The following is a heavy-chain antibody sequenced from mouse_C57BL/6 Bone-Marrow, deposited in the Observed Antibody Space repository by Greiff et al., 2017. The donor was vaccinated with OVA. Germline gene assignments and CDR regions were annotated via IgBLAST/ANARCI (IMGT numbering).Heavy chain of an antibody. CDR2: INPYNGGT. D-gene: IGHD6-1*01. V-gene: IGHV1-19*01. CDR3: TGPSDYFDY. J-gene: IGHJ2*01. CDR1: GYTFTDYY. Sequence: EVKLQESGPVLVKPGASVKMSCKASGYTFTDYYMNWVKQSHGKSLEWIGVINPYNGGTSYNQKFKGKATLTVDKSSSTAYMELNSLTSEDSAVYYCTGPSDYFDYWGQGTTLTVSS.